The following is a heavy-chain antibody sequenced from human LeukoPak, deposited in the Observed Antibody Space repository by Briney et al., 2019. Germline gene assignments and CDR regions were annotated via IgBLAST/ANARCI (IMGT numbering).Heavy chain of an antibody. V-gene: IGHV4-39*07. CDR3: ARDNVAGYCSSTSCAFFGGFDY. CDR1: GGSISSSSYY. J-gene: IGHJ4*02. CDR2: IYYSGST. D-gene: IGHD2-2*01. Sequence: SETLSLTCTVSGGSISSSSYYWGWIRQPPGKGLEWIGSIYYSGSTYYNPSPKSRVTISVDTSKNQFSLKLSSVTAADTAVYYCARDNVAGYCSSTSCAFFGGFDYWGQGTLVTVSS.